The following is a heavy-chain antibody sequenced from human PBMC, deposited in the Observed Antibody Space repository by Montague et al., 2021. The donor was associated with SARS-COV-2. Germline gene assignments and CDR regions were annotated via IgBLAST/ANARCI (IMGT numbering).Heavy chain of an antibody. CDR2: IWCGGSNK. D-gene: IGHD4/OR15-4a*01. CDR1: GFTFSSYG. J-gene: IGHJ3*01. Sequence: SLRLSCAASGFTFSSYGMHWVRQAPGKGLEWVAVIWCGGSNKYYADSVKGRFTISRDNSKNTLYLQMNSLTPEDTAVYYCARDRVPADYGDAFDLWGQGTLVTVSS. V-gene: IGHV3-33*01. CDR3: ARDRVPADYGDAFDL.